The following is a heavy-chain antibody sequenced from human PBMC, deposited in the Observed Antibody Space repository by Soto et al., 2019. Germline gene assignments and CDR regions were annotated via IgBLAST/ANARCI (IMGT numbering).Heavy chain of an antibody. J-gene: IGHJ3*02. CDR2: MSFDGSNE. D-gene: IGHD2-15*01. CDR1: GFTFSNYG. V-gene: IGHV3-30*18. Sequence: QVHLVESGGGVVQPGRSLRLSCAASGFTFSNYGTHWVRQAPGKGLEWLAVMSFDGSNEYYADSVQGRLTISRDNSKNTLYLQMNNLRTEDTAVYHSAKDAAVAFDIWGQGTMVTVSS. CDR3: AKDAAVAFDI.